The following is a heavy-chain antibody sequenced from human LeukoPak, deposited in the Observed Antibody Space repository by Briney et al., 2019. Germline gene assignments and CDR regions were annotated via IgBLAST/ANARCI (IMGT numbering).Heavy chain of an antibody. Sequence: SETLSLTCTVSGNSISSGDNYWSWIRQPPGKGLEWIGEINHSGSTNYNPSLKSRVTISIDTSKDQFSLRLSSVTAADTAVYHCARGYCSGGGCYSGWYFDLWGRGTQVTVSS. V-gene: IGHV4-61*08. CDR3: ARGYCSGGGCYSGWYFDL. J-gene: IGHJ2*01. CDR2: INHSGST. D-gene: IGHD2-15*01. CDR1: GNSISSGDNY.